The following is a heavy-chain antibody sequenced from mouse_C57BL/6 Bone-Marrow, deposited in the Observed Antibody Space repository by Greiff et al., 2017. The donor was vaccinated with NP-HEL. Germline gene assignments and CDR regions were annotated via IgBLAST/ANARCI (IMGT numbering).Heavy chain of an antibody. CDR3: ARSVLGGYAMDY. V-gene: IGHV7-3*01. CDR1: GFTFTDYY. D-gene: IGHD4-1*01. Sequence: EVQVVESGGGLVQPGGSLSLSCAASGFTFTDYYMSWVRQPPGKALEWLGFIRNKANGYTTEYSASVKGRFTISRDNYQSILYLQMNALRAEDSATYYCARSVLGGYAMDYWGQGTSVTVSS. CDR2: IRNKANGYTT. J-gene: IGHJ4*01.